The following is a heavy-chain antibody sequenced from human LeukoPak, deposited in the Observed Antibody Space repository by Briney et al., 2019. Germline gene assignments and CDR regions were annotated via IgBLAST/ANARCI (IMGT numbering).Heavy chain of an antibody. V-gene: IGHV4-31*03. Sequence: PSQTLSLTCTVSGGSVSSGDHYWSWIRQHPGKGLEWIGYIYYSGRTYYNPSLKSRVTTSVDTSKNQFSLNLTSVTDAATADYYWARESNFVSAFDVWGRGTTVTVSS. D-gene: IGHD3-16*01. CDR1: GGSVSSGDHY. J-gene: IGHJ6*02. CDR2: IYYSGRT. CDR3: ARESNFVSAFDV.